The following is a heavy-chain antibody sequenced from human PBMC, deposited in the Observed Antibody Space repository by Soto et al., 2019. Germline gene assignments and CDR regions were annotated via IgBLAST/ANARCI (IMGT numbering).Heavy chain of an antibody. J-gene: IGHJ4*02. Sequence: PGESLKISCKGSGYTFTNYWIAWVRQVPGKGLEWMGIIYPGDSDTRYSPSFQGQVTISADKSISTAYLQWSSLKASDTAVYYCATLYCTGVTCPLYFEYWGQGALVTVSS. CDR3: ATLYCTGVTCPLYFEY. CDR2: IYPGDSDT. CDR1: GYTFTNYW. D-gene: IGHD2-8*02. V-gene: IGHV5-51*01.